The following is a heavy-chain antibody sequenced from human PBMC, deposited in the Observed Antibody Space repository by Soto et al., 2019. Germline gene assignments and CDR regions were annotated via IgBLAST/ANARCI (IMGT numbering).Heavy chain of an antibody. J-gene: IGHJ6*02. CDR1: GGCFSGYY. V-gene: IGHV4-34*01. D-gene: IGHD2-2*01. CDR3: ARHDNIVVVPTSLGAMDV. Sequence: SETLSLTCDVYGGCFSGYYWSWIRQSPGKWLEWIGGINHSGSTNYNPSLKSRVTISLDKSKNQFSLKLTSVTDADSAVYYCARHDNIVVVPTSLGAMDVWGQGTTVTVSS. CDR2: INHSGST.